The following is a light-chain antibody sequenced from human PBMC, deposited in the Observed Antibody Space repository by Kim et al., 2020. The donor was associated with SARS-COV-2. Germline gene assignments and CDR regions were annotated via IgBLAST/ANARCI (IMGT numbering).Light chain of an antibody. J-gene: IGKJ1*01. V-gene: IGKV1-27*01. Sequence: DIQMTQSPSSLSASVGDRVTITCRASQGISNYLAWYQQKPGKVPKVLIYAASTLQSGVPSRFSGSGSGTDFTLTISSLQPEDVATYYCQKYASAPPRTFGQGTKVDIK. CDR2: AAS. CDR1: QGISNY. CDR3: QKYASAPPRT.